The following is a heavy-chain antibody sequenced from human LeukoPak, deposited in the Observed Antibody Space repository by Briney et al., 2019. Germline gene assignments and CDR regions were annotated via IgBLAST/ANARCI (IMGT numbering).Heavy chain of an antibody. CDR3: ARDRTSRVDETFYYYGMDV. J-gene: IGHJ6*02. CDR1: GGSFSGYY. D-gene: IGHD3-3*01. CDR2: INHSGST. V-gene: IGHV4-34*01. Sequence: PSETLSLTCAVYGGSFSGYYWSWIRQPPGKGLEWIGEINHSGSTNYNPSLKSRVTMSVDTSKNQFSLKLSSVTAADTAVYYCARDRTSRVDETFYYYGMDVWGQGTTVAVSS.